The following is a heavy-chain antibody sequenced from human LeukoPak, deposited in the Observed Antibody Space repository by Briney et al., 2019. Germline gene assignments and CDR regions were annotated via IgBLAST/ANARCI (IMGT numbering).Heavy chain of an antibody. CDR3: ARDVYHCSSTSCYPSSRDYYYYYGMDV. Sequence: ASVNVSCKASGYTFTSYGISWVRQAPGQGLEWMGWISAYNGNTNYAQKLQGRVTMTTDTSTSTAYMELRSLRSDDTAVYYCARDVYHCSSTSCYPSSRDYYYYYGMDVWGQGTTVTVSS. CDR2: ISAYNGNT. CDR1: GYTFTSYG. J-gene: IGHJ6*02. V-gene: IGHV1-18*01. D-gene: IGHD2-2*01.